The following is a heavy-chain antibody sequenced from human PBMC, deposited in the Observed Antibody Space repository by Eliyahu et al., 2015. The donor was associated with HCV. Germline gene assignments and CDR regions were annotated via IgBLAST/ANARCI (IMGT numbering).Heavy chain of an antibody. D-gene: IGHD5-18*01. J-gene: IGHJ6*02. CDR2: IKQDGSEK. Sequence: EVQLVESGGGLVQPGGSLRLSCAASGFXFXSXWMSWVRQAPGKGLEWVANIKQDGSEKYYVDSVKGRFTISRDNAKNSLYLQMNSLRAEDTAVYYCARDPPTWIPIYYYGMDVWGQGTTVTVSS. CDR1: GFXFXSXW. V-gene: IGHV3-7*03. CDR3: ARDPPTWIPIYYYGMDV.